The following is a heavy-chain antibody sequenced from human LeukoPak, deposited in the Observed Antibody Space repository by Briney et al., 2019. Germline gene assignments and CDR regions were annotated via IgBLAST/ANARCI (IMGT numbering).Heavy chain of an antibody. J-gene: IGHJ6*03. Sequence: SETLSLTCTVSAGSISSYYWNWIRQPPGKGLEWIGRIYTSGSTNYNPSLKSRVTISVDTSKNQFSLKLSSVTAADTAVYYCARAPLSAGDYYMDVWGKGTTVTISS. CDR2: IYTSGST. CDR1: AGSISSYY. D-gene: IGHD7-27*01. V-gene: IGHV4-4*08. CDR3: ARAPLSAGDYYMDV.